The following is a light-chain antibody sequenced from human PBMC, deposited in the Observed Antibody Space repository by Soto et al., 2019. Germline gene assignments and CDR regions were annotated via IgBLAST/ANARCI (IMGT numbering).Light chain of an antibody. CDR1: SGDVGKYNL. Sequence: QSALTQPASVSGSPGQSITISCTGTSGDVGKYNLVSWYQQHPGKAPKLMIYEVSNRPSGVSNRFSGSKSGNTASLTISGLQAEDEADYYCSSYTSSSTLDVFGTGTKLTVL. V-gene: IGLV2-14*02. CDR3: SSYTSSSTLDV. CDR2: EVS. J-gene: IGLJ1*01.